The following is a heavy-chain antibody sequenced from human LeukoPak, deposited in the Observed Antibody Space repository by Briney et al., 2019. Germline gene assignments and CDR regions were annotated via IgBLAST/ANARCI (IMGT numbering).Heavy chain of an antibody. CDR2: ISSSSSYT. Sequence: GGSLRLSCAASGSTFSSYSMNWVRQAPGKGLEWVSYISSSSSYTNYADSVKGRFTISRDNAKNSLYLQMNSLRAEDTAVYYCARDPLFYYGSGPGAFDIWGQGTMVTVSS. J-gene: IGHJ3*02. V-gene: IGHV3-21*05. CDR3: ARDPLFYYGSGPGAFDI. CDR1: GSTFSSYS. D-gene: IGHD3-10*01.